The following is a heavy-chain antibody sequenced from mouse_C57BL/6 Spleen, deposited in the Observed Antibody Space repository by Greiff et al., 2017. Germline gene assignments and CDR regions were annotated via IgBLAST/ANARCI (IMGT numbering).Heavy chain of an antibody. CDR1: GFTFSDYG. V-gene: IGHV5-17*01. J-gene: IGHJ4*01. Sequence: EVKVVESGGGLVKPGGSLKLSCAASGFTFSDYGMHWVRQAPEKGLEWVAYISSGSSTIYYADTVKGRFTISRDNAKNTLFLQMTSLRSEDTAMYYCARRYYGNRYYAMDYWGQGTSVTVSS. D-gene: IGHD2-1*01. CDR2: ISSGSSTI. CDR3: ARRYYGNRYYAMDY.